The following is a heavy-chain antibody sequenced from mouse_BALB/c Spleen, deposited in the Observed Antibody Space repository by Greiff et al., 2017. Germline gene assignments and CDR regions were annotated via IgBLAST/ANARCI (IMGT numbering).Heavy chain of an antibody. Sequence: EVQLVESGGGLVKPGGSLKLSCAASGFTFSDSYMYWVRQTPEKRLEWVATISDGGSYTYYPDSVKGRFTISRDNAKNNLYLQMSSLKSEDTAMYYCARDRGYWMDYWGQGTSVTVSS. D-gene: IGHD2-3*01. CDR3: ARDRGYWMDY. V-gene: IGHV5-4*02. CDR2: ISDGGSYT. J-gene: IGHJ4*01. CDR1: GFTFSDSY.